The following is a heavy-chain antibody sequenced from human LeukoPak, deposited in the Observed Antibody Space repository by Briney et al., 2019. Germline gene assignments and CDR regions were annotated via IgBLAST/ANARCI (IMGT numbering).Heavy chain of an antibody. J-gene: IGHJ4*02. Sequence: SETLSLTCAVYGGSFSGYYWSWIRQPPGKGLEWIGEINHSGSTNYNPSLKSRVTISVDTSKNQFSLKLSSVTAADTAVYYCALGVAAAGTHPFDYWGQGTLVTVSS. CDR2: INHSGST. D-gene: IGHD6-13*01. CDR1: GGSFSGYY. V-gene: IGHV4-34*01. CDR3: ALGVAAAGTHPFDY.